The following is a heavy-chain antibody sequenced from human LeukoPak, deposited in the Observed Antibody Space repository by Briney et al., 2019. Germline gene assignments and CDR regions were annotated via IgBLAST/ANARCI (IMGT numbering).Heavy chain of an antibody. D-gene: IGHD2-21*02. CDR3: AKNSPRYCGGDCPLDS. Sequence: PGGSLRLSCAASGFTFTSYGMHWVRQAPGKGLEWVAVISNDGSNEYYADSVEGRFTISRDNFKNMLYLQMDSLRAEDTALYYCAKNSPRYCGGDCPLDSWGQGTLVTVSS. CDR1: GFTFTSYG. J-gene: IGHJ4*02. CDR2: ISNDGSNE. V-gene: IGHV3-30*18.